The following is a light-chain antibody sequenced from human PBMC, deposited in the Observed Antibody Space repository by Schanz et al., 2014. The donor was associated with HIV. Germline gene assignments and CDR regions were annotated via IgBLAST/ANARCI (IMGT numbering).Light chain of an antibody. J-gene: IGKJ1*01. CDR2: DAS. Sequence: EIVLTQSPATLSLSPGERATLSCRASQSVSSYLAWYQQKPGQAPRLLIYDASNRAAGIPDRFNGGESGTDFTLTISRVEPEDYAVYYCQQYGSSPWTFGQGTRVDVK. CDR1: QSVSSY. V-gene: IGKV3-20*01. CDR3: QQYGSSPWT.